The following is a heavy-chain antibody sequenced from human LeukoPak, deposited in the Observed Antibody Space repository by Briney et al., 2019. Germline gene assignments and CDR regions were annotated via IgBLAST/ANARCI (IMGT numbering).Heavy chain of an antibody. CDR2: FDPEDGET. Sequence: ASVKVSCKVSGYTLTELSMHWVRQAPGKGLEWMGGFDPEDGETIYAQKFQGRVTMTEDTSTDTAYMELSSLRSEDTAVYYCATRPHKHYYYGKDVWGQGTTVTVSS. CDR1: GYTLTELS. D-gene: IGHD6-6*01. CDR3: ATRPHKHYYYGKDV. J-gene: IGHJ6*02. V-gene: IGHV1-24*01.